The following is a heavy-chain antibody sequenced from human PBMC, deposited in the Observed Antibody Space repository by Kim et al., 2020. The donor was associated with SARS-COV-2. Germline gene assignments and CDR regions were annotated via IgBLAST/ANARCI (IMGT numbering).Heavy chain of an antibody. CDR3: VRGRRDGYNYFDY. D-gene: IGHD5-12*01. V-gene: IGHV4-31*03. J-gene: IGHJ4*02. CDR2: IDYSGST. CDR1: GASISSAGYY. Sequence: SETLSLTCTVSGASISSAGYYWSWIRQHQGKGLEWIAYIDYSGSTDDNPSVKSRLIISLDTSKNQISLKLSSVTAADTAVYYCVRGRRDGYNYFDYWGQGTLVTVSS.